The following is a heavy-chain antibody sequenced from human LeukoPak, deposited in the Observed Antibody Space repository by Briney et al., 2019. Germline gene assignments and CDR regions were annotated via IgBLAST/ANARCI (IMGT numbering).Heavy chain of an antibody. CDR1: GLSLNSYA. D-gene: IGHD2-21*01. CDR2: SSSSDDGK. Sequence: PGGSLRLSCTASGLSLNSYAMSWVRQVPGKGLEWVSASSSSDDGKWYAESVRGRFTISRDTSKNTVHLQMNSLRVEDAGVYYCAKAPVTSCRGAFCYPFDYWGHGTLVTVSS. J-gene: IGHJ4*01. V-gene: IGHV3-23*01. CDR3: AKAPVTSCRGAFCYPFDY.